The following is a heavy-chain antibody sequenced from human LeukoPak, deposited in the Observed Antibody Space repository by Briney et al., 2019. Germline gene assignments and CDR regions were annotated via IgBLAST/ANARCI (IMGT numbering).Heavy chain of an antibody. Sequence: PGGSLRLSCVASGFSFSGYAMSWVRQAPGKGLEWVSAISGSGGTIFYADSVKGRFTISRDNSKNTLYLEMSGLGAEDTALYYCAREARSGYSLRFGDYWGQGTLVTVSS. CDR1: GFSFSGYA. CDR3: AREARSGYSLRFGDY. J-gene: IGHJ4*02. D-gene: IGHD5-18*01. CDR2: ISGSGGTI. V-gene: IGHV3-23*01.